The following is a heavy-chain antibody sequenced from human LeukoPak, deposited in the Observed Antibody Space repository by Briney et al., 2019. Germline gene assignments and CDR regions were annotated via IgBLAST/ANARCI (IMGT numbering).Heavy chain of an antibody. CDR1: GGSIRSSFY. CDR2: ISGSISYSDT. D-gene: IGHD3-22*01. Sequence: PSETLSLTCSVSGGSIRSSFYWGWIRQPPGKGLEWIASISGSISYSDTYYNPSLKSRVTISVDSSKNQFSLKLSSVTAADTAVYYCARDRPNYYDSSGYYPDYFDYWGQGTLVTVSS. J-gene: IGHJ4*02. CDR3: ARDRPNYYDSSGYYPDYFDY. V-gene: IGHV4-39*07.